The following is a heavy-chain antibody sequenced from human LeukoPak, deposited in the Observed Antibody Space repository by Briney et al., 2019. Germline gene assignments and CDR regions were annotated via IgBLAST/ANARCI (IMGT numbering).Heavy chain of an antibody. CDR3: ARDLGDGYLANDY. V-gene: IGHV4-31*03. CDR2: FYYSGST. D-gene: IGHD5-24*01. CDR1: GGSISSGAYY. J-gene: IGHJ4*02. Sequence: SETLSLTCTVSGGSISSGAYYWSWIRQHPGKGLEWIGYFYYSGSTYYNPTLKSRVTISVDTSKNQFSLDLSSVTAADTAVYYCARDLGDGYLANDYWGQGTLVTVSS.